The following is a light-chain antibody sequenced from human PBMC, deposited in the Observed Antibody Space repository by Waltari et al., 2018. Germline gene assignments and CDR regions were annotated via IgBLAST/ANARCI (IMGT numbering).Light chain of an antibody. CDR3: MQALQTPPT. CDR1: QSLLHSNGYNY. CDR2: LGS. V-gene: IGKV2-28*01. Sequence: DIVMTQSPLSLPVTHGEPASIYCRSSQSLLHSNGYNYLDWYLQKPGQSPQLLIYLGSNRASGVPDRFSGSGSGTDFTLKISRVEAEDVGVYYCMQALQTPPTFGQGTKLEI. J-gene: IGKJ2*01.